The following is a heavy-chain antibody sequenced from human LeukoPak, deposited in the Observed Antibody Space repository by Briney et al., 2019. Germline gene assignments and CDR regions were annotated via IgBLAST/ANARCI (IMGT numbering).Heavy chain of an antibody. CDR3: ARSGDSSHSYYDY. J-gene: IGHJ4*02. CDR1: GGSISSGGYS. CDR2: IYYSGST. Sequence: SETLFLTCAVSGGSISSGGYSWSWIRQPPGTGLEWIAYIYYSGSTYYNPSLKSRLTISIDTSKNQFSLKLSSVTAADTAMYYCARSGDSSHSYYDYWGQGTLVTVSS. V-gene: IGHV4-30-4*07. D-gene: IGHD6-13*01.